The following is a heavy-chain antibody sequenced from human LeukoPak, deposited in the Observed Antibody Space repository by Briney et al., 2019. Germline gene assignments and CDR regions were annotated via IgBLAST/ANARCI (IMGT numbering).Heavy chain of an antibody. J-gene: IGHJ5*02. CDR2: IYYSGST. V-gene: IGHV4-30-4*01. CDR3: ARDLVVRGTGGFDP. Sequence: SSETLSLTCTVSGDSISSGDYYWSWIRQPPGKGLEFIGYIYYSGSTYYNPSLKSRITISIDTSKSQFYLKLSSVTAADTAVYYCARDLVVRGTGGFDPWGQGTLVTVSS. D-gene: IGHD3-10*01. CDR1: GDSISSGDYY.